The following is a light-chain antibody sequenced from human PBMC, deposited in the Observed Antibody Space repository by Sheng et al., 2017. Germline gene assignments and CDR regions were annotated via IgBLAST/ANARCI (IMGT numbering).Light chain of an antibody. Sequence: IFLTQSPATLALSPGERVTLSCRASDNVKTNMAWYQQIRGQAPRLLIYAASTRATDVPVRFSGSGSGTDFTLTINSLQSEDFALYYCQQYNDWPLTFGGGTKVEI. CDR3: QQYNDWPLT. V-gene: IGKV3-15*01. CDR2: AAS. J-gene: IGKJ4*01. CDR1: DNVKTN.